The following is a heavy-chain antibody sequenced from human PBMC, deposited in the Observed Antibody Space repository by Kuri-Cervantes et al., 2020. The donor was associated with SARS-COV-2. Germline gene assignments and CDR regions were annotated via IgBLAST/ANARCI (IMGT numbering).Heavy chain of an antibody. J-gene: IGHJ4*02. Sequence: GGSLRLFCAASGFTFSSYAMSWVRQAPGKGLECVSAISGSGGSAYYADSVKGRFTISRDNSKNTLYLQMNSLRAEDTAVYYCAKPYNYGGNSGWGQGTLVTVSS. D-gene: IGHD4-23*01. CDR3: AKPYNYGGNSG. CDR2: ISGSGGSA. V-gene: IGHV3-23*01. CDR1: GFTFSSYA.